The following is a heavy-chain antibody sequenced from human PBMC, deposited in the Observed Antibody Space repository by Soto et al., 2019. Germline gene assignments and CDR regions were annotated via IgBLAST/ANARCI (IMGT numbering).Heavy chain of an antibody. J-gene: IGHJ4*02. Sequence: QITLKESGPTLVKPTQTLTLTCTFSGFSLSTNGVGVGWIRQPPGKALAWLALIYWDGDKRYSPSLKSRLTLTKDTSKNQVVLTMTNMDPVDTATYYCAHRRGAYYFDYWGQGTLVTVSS. V-gene: IGHV2-5*02. D-gene: IGHD1-26*01. CDR1: GFSLSTNGVG. CDR2: IYWDGDK. CDR3: AHRRGAYYFDY.